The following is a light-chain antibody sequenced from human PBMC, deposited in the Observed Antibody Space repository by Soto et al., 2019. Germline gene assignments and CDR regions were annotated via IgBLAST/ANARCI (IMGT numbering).Light chain of an antibody. CDR2: KNT. CDR3: AAWDDNLNAYV. V-gene: IGLV1-47*01. J-gene: IGLJ1*01. CDR1: RPNIGKNY. Sequence: QSELTQPPSASGTLGQRVTISCFGSRPNIGKNYVYWYQQLPGTAPKLLIYKNTQRPSGVPDRFSGSKSGASASLAINGLRSDDEADYYCAAWDDNLNAYVFGSGTKLTVL.